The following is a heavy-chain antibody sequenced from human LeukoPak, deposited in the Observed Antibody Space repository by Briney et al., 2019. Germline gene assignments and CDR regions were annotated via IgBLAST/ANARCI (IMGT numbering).Heavy chain of an antibody. CDR3: ARQKEDSSSWYLGNYYHMDV. D-gene: IGHD6-13*01. Sequence: SETLSLTCAVYGGSFSDYSWSWLRQPPGKGLEWLGDINRRGGTNYNPSLKSRVTISLDMSKNQFSLKMNSVTAADTAVYYCARQKEDSSSWYLGNYYHMDVWGKGTTVTISS. J-gene: IGHJ6*03. CDR1: GGSFSDYS. V-gene: IGHV4-34*01. CDR2: INRRGGT.